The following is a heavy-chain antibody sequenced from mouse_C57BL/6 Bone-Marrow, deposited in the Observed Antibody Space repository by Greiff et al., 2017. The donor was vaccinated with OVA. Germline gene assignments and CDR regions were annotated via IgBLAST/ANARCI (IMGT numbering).Heavy chain of an antibody. J-gene: IGHJ2*01. CDR2: IDPSDSYT. CDR3: AWEVTGYCDY. Sequence: QVQLKQPGAELVKPGASVKLSCKASGYTFTSYWMQWVKQRPGQGLEWIGEIDPSDSYTNYNQKFKGKATLTVDTSSSTAYMQLSSLTSEDSAFYYCAWEVTGYCDYWGQGTTLTVSS. D-gene: IGHD2-2*01. V-gene: IGHV1-50*01. CDR1: GYTFTSYW.